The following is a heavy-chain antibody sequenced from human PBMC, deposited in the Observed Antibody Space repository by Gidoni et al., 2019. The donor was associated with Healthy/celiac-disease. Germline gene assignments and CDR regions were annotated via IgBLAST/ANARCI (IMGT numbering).Heavy chain of an antibody. CDR3: AREDTGGFDY. D-gene: IGHD5-18*01. CDR2: IYHSGGT. CDR1: GRSISRGGYS. J-gene: IGHJ4*02. Sequence: LPLQESGSGLVKPSPTLSLPCAVPGRSISRGGYSWSWIRQPPGKGLEWIGYIYHSGGTYYNPSLKSRVTISVDRSKNQFSLKLSSVTAADTAVYYCAREDTGGFDYWGQGTLVTVSS. V-gene: IGHV4-30-2*01.